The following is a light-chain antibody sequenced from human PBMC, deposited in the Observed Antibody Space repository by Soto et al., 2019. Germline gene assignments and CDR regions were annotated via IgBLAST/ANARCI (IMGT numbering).Light chain of an antibody. CDR3: QQRSNWLIT. J-gene: IGKJ5*01. Sequence: EIAMTQSPATLSLSPRERPTLSFRACQSVSSNLAWYQQKPGQAPRLLIYDASNRATGIPARFSGSGSGTDFTLTISSLEPEDFAVYYCQQRSNWLITFGQGTRLEIK. V-gene: IGKV3-11*01. CDR2: DAS. CDR1: QSVSSN.